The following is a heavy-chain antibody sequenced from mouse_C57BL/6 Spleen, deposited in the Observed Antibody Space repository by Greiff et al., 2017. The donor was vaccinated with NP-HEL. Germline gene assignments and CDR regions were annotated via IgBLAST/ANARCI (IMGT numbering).Heavy chain of an antibody. D-gene: IGHD5-5*01. J-gene: IGHJ3*01. V-gene: IGHV10-1*01. CDR3: VRHDYHEGFAY. CDR2: IRSKSNNYAT. CDR1: GFSFNTYA. Sequence: EVQLVESGGGLVQPKGSLKLSCAASGFSFNTYAMNWVRQAPGKGLEWVARIRSKSNNYATYYADSVKDRFTISRDDSESMLYLQMNNLKTEDTAMYYCVRHDYHEGFAYWGQGTLVTVSA.